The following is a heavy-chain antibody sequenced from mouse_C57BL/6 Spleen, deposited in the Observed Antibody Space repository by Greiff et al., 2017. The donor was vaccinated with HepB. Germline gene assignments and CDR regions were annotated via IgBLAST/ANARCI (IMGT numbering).Heavy chain of an antibody. CDR2: IYPGDGDT. Sequence: QVQLKQSGPELVKPGASVKISCKASGYAFSSSWMNWVKQRPGKGLEWIGRIYPGDGDTNYNGKFKGKATLTADKSSSTAYMQLSSRTSEDSAVYYCARGLDGYDPWFAYGGQGTLVTGSA. D-gene: IGHD2-2*01. CDR3: ARGLDGYDPWFAY. CDR1: GYAFSSSW. V-gene: IGHV1-82*01. J-gene: IGHJ3*01.